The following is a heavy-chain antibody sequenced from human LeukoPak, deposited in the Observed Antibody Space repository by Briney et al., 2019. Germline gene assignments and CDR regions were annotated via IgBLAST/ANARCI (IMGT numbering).Heavy chain of an antibody. Sequence: SETLSLTCTVSGGSVSSGSYYWSWIRQPPGKGLEWIGYIYYSGSTNYNPSLKSRVAISVDTSKNQFSLKLSSVTAADTAVYYCARENYWGQGTLVTVSS. V-gene: IGHV4-61*01. CDR2: IYYSGST. CDR3: ARENY. J-gene: IGHJ4*02. CDR1: GGSVSSGSYY.